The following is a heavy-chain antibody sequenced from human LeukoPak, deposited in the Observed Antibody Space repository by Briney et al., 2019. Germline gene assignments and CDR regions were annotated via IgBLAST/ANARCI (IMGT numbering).Heavy chain of an antibody. Sequence: SETLSLTCTVSGGSISSYYWSWIRQPPGGGLAWIGYIYYSGSTNYNPSLKRRVTISLDTSKSQFSLKLRSVTAADTAVYYCARSGLDSRYYFGMDVWGQGTTVTVSS. V-gene: IGHV4-59*01. D-gene: IGHD5-12*01. CDR1: GGSISSYY. J-gene: IGHJ6*02. CDR3: ARSGLDSRYYFGMDV. CDR2: IYYSGST.